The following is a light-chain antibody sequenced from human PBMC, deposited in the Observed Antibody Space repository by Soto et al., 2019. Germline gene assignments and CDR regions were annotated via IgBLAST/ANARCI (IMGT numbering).Light chain of an antibody. V-gene: IGKV3-20*01. CDR2: GAS. CDR1: QSVSSSF. CDR3: QQYGSSPLT. J-gene: IGKJ4*01. Sequence: EIVLTQSTGTLYLSPGERATLSCRASQSVSSSFLAWYQQKPGQAPRLLIYGASSRATGIPDRFRGSGSGTDFTLTISRLEPEDVAVYYCQQYGSSPLTFGGGTKVEIK.